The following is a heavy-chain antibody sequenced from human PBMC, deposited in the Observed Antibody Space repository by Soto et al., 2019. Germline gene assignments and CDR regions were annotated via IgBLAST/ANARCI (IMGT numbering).Heavy chain of an antibody. CDR1: GFTFSSYA. V-gene: IGHV3-23*01. CDR2: ISGSGGST. D-gene: IGHD6-19*01. Sequence: GGSLRLSCAASGFTFSSYAMSWVRQAPGKGLEWVSAISGSGGSTYYADSVKGRFTISRDNSKNTLYLQMNSLRAEDTAVYYCAKDGISGWFSYYFDYWGQGTLVTVSS. CDR3: AKDGISGWFSYYFDY. J-gene: IGHJ4*02.